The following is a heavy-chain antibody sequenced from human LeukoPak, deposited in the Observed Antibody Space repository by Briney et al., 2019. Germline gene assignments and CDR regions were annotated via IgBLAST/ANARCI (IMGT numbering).Heavy chain of an antibody. CDR2: IRCDGSNK. CDR3: ASAHLMTTVTSSLDY. J-gene: IGHJ4*02. CDR1: GFIFSSYG. Sequence: GVSLRLSCAASGFIFSSYGIHWVRQAPGKGLEGGAFIRCDGSNKYYADAVKGRFTISRDNSENKLYLQMNSLRAEDMAVYYCASAHLMTTVTSSLDYWGQGPLVTVSS. D-gene: IGHD4-17*01. V-gene: IGHV3-30*02.